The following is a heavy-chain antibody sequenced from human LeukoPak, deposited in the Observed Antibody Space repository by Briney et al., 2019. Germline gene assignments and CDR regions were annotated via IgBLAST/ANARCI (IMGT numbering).Heavy chain of an antibody. V-gene: IGHV4-59*08. CDR2: VYNSGIT. CDR3: ARSRGLAGAATVIDY. Sequence: SSETLSLTCTVSGGPISNYYWTWIRQSPGQGLEWIGYVYNSGITDYNPSLKSRLTISVDTSKNQFSLKLSSMTAADTAVYYCARSRGLAGAATVIDYWGQGTLVTVSS. D-gene: IGHD6-25*01. J-gene: IGHJ4*02. CDR1: GGPISNYY.